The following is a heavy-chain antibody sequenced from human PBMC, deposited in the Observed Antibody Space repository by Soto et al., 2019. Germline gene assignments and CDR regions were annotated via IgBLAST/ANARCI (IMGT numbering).Heavy chain of an antibody. Sequence: PSGTLSLTCSVSGGSISRGGYYWSWIRQHPGRGLEWIGYIHYSGNTYYNPSLKSRVTISVDTSKNQFSLKLSAVTAADTAVYYCARGRVGATTDYFDYWGQGTLVTVSS. V-gene: IGHV4-31*03. J-gene: IGHJ4*02. CDR2: IHYSGNT. CDR1: GGSISRGGYY. CDR3: ARGRVGATTDYFDY. D-gene: IGHD1-26*01.